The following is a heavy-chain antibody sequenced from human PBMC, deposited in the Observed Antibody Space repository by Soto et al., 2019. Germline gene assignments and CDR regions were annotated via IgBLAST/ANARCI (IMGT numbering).Heavy chain of an antibody. CDR3: AKDAPYYYDSSGYYGPFDY. D-gene: IGHD3-22*01. V-gene: IGHV3-30*18. CDR2: ISYDGSNK. J-gene: IGHJ4*02. CDR1: GFTFSSYG. Sequence: GGSLRLSCAASGFTFSSYGIHWVRQAPGKGLEWVALISYDGSNKYYADSVKGRFPISRDNSKNTLYLQMNNLRAEDTAMYYCAKDAPYYYDSSGYYGPFDYWGQGTLVTVS.